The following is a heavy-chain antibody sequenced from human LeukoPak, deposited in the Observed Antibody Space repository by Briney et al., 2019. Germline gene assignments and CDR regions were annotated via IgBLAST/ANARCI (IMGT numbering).Heavy chain of an antibody. V-gene: IGHV3-30-3*01. J-gene: IGHJ4*02. CDR2: ISYDGSNK. CDR3: AREAYGDLYFDN. CDR1: GFTFSSYA. D-gene: IGHD4-17*01. Sequence: GGSLRLSCAASGFTFSSYAMSWVRQAPGKGLEWVAVISYDGSNKYYADSVKGRFTISRDNSKNTLYLQMNSLRAEDTTVYFCAREAYGDLYFDNWGQGTLVTVSS.